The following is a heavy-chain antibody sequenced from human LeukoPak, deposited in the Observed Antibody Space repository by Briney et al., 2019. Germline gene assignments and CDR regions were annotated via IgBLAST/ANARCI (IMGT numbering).Heavy chain of an antibody. CDR1: GGSFSGYY. Sequence: PSETLSLTCAVYGGSFSGYYWSWIRQPPGKGLEWIGEINHSGSTNYNPSLKSRVTISGDTSRKQFSLRLSSVTAADTAVYYCARADSGSYYHDYWGQGTLVTVSS. V-gene: IGHV4-34*01. D-gene: IGHD1-26*01. CDR2: INHSGST. J-gene: IGHJ4*02. CDR3: ARADSGSYYHDY.